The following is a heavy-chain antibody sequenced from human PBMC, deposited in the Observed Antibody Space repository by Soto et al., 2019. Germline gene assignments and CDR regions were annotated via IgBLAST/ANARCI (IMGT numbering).Heavy chain of an antibody. J-gene: IGHJ4*02. CDR2: ISGSGGST. V-gene: IGHV3-23*01. CDR1: GFTFSSYA. CDR3: ANDIHDHIAYYFDY. Sequence: HPGGSLRLSCAASGFTFSSYAMSWVRQAPGKGLEWVSAISGSGGSTYYADSVKGRFTISRDNSKNTLYLQMNSLRAEDTAVYYCANDIHDHIAYYFDYWGQGTLVTVSS. D-gene: IGHD2-21*01.